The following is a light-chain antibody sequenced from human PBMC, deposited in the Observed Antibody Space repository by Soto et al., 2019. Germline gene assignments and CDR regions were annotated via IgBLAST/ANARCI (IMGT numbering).Light chain of an antibody. Sequence: EIELTQSPATLSLSPGETATLSCRASQNVDKFLAWYQQRPGQPPRLLIFDSSNRATGVPVRFSGSGSGTVFTLTIGSLEPEDSAVYYCQQSYSIPYTFGQGTRLEI. CDR3: QQSYSIPYT. V-gene: IGKV3-11*01. CDR2: DSS. J-gene: IGKJ2*01. CDR1: QNVDKF.